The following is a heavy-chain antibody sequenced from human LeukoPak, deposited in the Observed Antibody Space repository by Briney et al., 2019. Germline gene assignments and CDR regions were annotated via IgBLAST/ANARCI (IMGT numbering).Heavy chain of an antibody. V-gene: IGHV4-59*12. CDR3: ARETNYYYYYDLDV. J-gene: IGHJ6*02. CDR2: IYSRGST. CDR1: GGSINSYY. Sequence: SETLSLTCSVSGGSINSYYWSWIRQPPGKGLEWIGYIYSRGSTDYNPSLKSRVTMSVDTSKNQFSLRLSSVTAADTAVYFCARETNYYYYYDLDVWGQGTSVTVSS.